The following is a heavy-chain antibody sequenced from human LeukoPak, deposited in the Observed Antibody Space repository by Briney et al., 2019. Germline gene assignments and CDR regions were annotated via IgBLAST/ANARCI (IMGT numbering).Heavy chain of an antibody. Sequence: GGSLRLSCAASGFTFSNYAMRWVRQAPGKGLEWVSAISGSGGSTYYADSVKGRFTISRDNSKNTLYLQMNSLRAEDTAVYYCAKLGSIVPAAMPIDYWGQGTLVTVSS. V-gene: IGHV3-23*01. CDR1: GFTFSNYA. D-gene: IGHD2-2*01. CDR3: AKLGSIVPAAMPIDY. CDR2: ISGSGGST. J-gene: IGHJ4*02.